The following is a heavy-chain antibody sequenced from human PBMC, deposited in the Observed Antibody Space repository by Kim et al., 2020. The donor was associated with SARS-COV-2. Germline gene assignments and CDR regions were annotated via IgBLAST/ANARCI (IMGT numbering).Heavy chain of an antibody. V-gene: IGHV3-23*01. CDR3: AKVRRDIVVVPDVFFDS. CDR1: GFSFSSYA. CDR2: ISASGGTT. J-gene: IGHJ4*02. D-gene: IGHD2-2*01. Sequence: GGSLRLSCAASGFSFSSYAMSWVRQVPGKCLEWVSAISASGGTTKYADSVKGRFTISRDNSKNILYLQMNSLGAEDTAVFYCAKVRRDIVVVPDVFFDSWGQGTRVTVSS.